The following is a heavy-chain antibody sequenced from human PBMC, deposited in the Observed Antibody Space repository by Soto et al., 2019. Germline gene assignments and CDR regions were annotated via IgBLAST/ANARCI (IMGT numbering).Heavy chain of an antibody. Sequence: SVKVSCKASGGTFSSYAISWVRQAPGQGLEWMGGIIPIFGTANYAQKFQGRVTITADESTSTAYMELSSLRSEDTAVFYCARDPHDSSGYYYQMFGYYYGMDVWGQGTTVTVSS. V-gene: IGHV1-69*13. CDR2: IIPIFGTA. D-gene: IGHD3-22*01. CDR3: ARDPHDSSGYYYQMFGYYYGMDV. CDR1: GGTFSSYA. J-gene: IGHJ6*02.